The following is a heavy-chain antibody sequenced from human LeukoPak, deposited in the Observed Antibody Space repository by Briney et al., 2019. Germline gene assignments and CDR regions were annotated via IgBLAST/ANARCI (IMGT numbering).Heavy chain of an antibody. CDR3: AKDTIGYYRPFDY. D-gene: IGHD3-3*01. CDR1: GFTFSSYA. CDR2: ISGSGSSK. V-gene: IGHV3-23*01. J-gene: IGHJ4*02. Sequence: PGGSLRLSCAASGFTFSSYAMSWVRQAPGKGLEWVSAISGSGSSKYYADSVKGRFTISRDNSKNTLYLQINSLRAEDTAVYFCAKDTIGYYRPFDYWGQGTPVTVSS.